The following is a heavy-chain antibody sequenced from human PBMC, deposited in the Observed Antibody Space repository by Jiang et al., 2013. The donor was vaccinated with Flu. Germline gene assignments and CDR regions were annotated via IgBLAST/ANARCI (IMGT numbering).Heavy chain of an antibody. J-gene: IGHJ3*01. CDR3: ARHRAEATLSDAFDL. Sequence: AEVKKPGESLKISCKGSGYSFTNYWIGWVRQMPGKGLEWMGIISPGDSDARYSPSFQGQVTFSADKSIDTAFMQLSSLKASDTAIYFCARHRAEATLSDAFDLWGQGTMVTVSS. CDR2: ISPGDSDA. V-gene: IGHV5-51*01. CDR1: GYSFTNYW.